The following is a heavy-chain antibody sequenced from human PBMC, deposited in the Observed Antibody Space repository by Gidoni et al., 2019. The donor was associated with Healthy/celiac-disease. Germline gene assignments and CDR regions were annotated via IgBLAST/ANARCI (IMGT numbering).Heavy chain of an antibody. V-gene: IGHV3-30-3*01. CDR2: ISYDGSNK. D-gene: IGHD3-22*01. CDR3: ARDYYDSSGYYDLVY. Sequence: QVQLVESGGGVCQPGRSLTLSCADSGFTFSSYAMHWVHQAPGKELEWVAVISYDGSNKYYADSVKGRFTISRDNSKDTLYLQMNSLRAEDTAVYYCARDYYDSSGYYDLVYWGQGTLVTVSS. CDR1: GFTFSSYA. J-gene: IGHJ4*02.